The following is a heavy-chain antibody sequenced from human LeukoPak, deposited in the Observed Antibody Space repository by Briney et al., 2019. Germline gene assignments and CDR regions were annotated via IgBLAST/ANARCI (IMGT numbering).Heavy chain of an antibody. CDR3: ARVGWLQLGGGFDY. CDR1: GGPNSSGHYY. CDR2: IYYSRST. D-gene: IGHD5-24*01. V-gene: IGHV4-30-4*01. J-gene: IGHJ4*02. Sequence: SQTLSLTCSVSGGPNSSGHYYWRWIPQPPGKGLEGIGYIYYSRSTYYNPSLKSRVTMSVDTSKDQFSLKLSSVTAADTAVYYCARVGWLQLGGGFDYWGQGTLVTVSS.